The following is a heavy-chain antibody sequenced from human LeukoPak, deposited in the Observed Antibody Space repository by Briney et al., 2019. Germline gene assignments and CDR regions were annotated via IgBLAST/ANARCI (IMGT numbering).Heavy chain of an antibody. V-gene: IGHV4-61*05. CDR2: IYYSGST. J-gene: IGHJ6*03. Sequence: NPSETLSLTCTVSGGSISSSSYYWGWIRQPPGKGLEWIGYIYYSGSTNYNPSLKRRVTISVDTSKNQFSLKLSSVTAADTAVYYCARGTVPKQLRYTNYYYYMDVWGKGTTVTVSS. CDR3: ARGTVPKQLRYTNYYYYMDV. D-gene: IGHD1-1*01. CDR1: GGSISSSSYY.